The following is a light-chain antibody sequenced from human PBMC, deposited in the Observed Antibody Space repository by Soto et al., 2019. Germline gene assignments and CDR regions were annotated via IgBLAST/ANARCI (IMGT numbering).Light chain of an antibody. J-gene: IGKJ1*01. CDR1: QTVNSNY. V-gene: IGKV3-20*01. Sequence: EIVLTQSPGTRSLSPGERAALSCWASQTVNSNYLAWYQQKPGQAPRLLIYGSSRRATGIPDRFSGSGSGTDFTLSVSRLEPEDFGVYYCQKYDGQWTFGQGTKVEIK. CDR3: QKYDGQWT. CDR2: GSS.